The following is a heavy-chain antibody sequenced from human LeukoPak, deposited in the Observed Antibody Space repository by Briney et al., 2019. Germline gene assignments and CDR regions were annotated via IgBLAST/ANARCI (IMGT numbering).Heavy chain of an antibody. CDR2: INHSGST. CDR1: GGSFSGYY. D-gene: IGHD6-19*01. J-gene: IGHJ4*02. CDR3: ARPGYSSGWTN. V-gene: IGHV4-34*01. Sequence: SETLSLTCAVHGGSFSGYYWSWIRQPPGKGLEWIGEINHSGSTNYNPSLKSRVTISVDTSKNQFSLKLSSVTAADTAVYYCARPGYSSGWTNWGQGTLVTVSS.